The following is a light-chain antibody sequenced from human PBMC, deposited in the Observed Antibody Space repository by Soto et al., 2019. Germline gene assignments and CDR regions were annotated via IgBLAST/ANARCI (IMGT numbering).Light chain of an antibody. V-gene: IGLV1-51*01. CDR1: SSNIGINY. Sequence: QSVLTQPPSVSAAPGQNVTIPCSGSSSNIGINYVSWYRQSPGTAPRLLIYDNNERPSGVSGRFSGSKSGTSATLGITGLQTGDEADYCGTWDSSLKAGVFGGGTKLTVL. J-gene: IGLJ3*02. CDR3: GTWDSSLKAGV. CDR2: DNN.